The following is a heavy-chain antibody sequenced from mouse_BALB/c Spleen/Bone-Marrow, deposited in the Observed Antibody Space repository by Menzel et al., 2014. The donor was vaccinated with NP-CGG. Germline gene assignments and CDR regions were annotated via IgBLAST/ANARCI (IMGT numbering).Heavy chain of an antibody. Sequence: VELQPSGPELVKPGASVKICCKTSGYTSTEYTMYWVKQSHGKSLEWIGGINPNHGGTIYNQKFKGKATLTVDNSSSSAYMELRSLTSEDSAVYYCARKDYGYNYVMDYMVQGPPVTAPS. D-gene: IGHD1-2*01. CDR1: GYTSTEYT. CDR3: ARKDYGYNYVMDY. V-gene: IGHV1-18*01. CDR2: INPNHGGT. J-gene: IGHJ4*01.